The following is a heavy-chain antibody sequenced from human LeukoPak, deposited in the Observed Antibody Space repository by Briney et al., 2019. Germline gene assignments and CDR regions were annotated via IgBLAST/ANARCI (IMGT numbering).Heavy chain of an antibody. J-gene: IGHJ4*02. CDR1: GFTFSSYE. CDR2: IHRGASAI. V-gene: IGHV3-48*03. Sequence: GGSLRLSCTASGFTFSSYEMNWVRQAPGKGLEWISYIHRGASAIYYADSVKGRFAISRDDAKNSLYLQMDSLRVEDTAIYYCARGHGDALFYWGQGTRVTVSS. D-gene: IGHD4-17*01. CDR3: ARGHGDALFY.